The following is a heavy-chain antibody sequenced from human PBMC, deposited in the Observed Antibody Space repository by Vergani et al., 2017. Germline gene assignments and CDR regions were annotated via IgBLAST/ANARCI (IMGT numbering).Heavy chain of an antibody. J-gene: IGHJ2*01. V-gene: IGHV3-21*03. CDR1: GFTFSSYS. CDR2: ISSSSSYI. CDR3: TTDSTYYDFWSGYYSPFDL. Sequence: EVQLVESGGGLVKPGGSLRLSCAASGFTFSSYSMNWVRQAPGKGLEWVSSISSSSSYIYYADSVKGRFTISRDNAKNSLYLQMNSLRAEDTAVYYCTTDSTYYDFWSGYYSPFDLWGRGTLVTVSS. D-gene: IGHD3-3*01.